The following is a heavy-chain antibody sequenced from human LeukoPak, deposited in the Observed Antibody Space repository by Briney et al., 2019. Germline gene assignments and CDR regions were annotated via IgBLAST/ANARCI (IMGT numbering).Heavy chain of an antibody. J-gene: IGHJ4*02. CDR2: INPHSGDT. V-gene: IGHV1-2*02. D-gene: IGHD5-12*01. CDR3: AEGRGLRSGSDY. CDR1: GYSFTDYY. Sequence: ASVKVSCKASGYSFTDYYIHWVRQAPGQGLEWMGCINPHSGDTKYAQKFQARFTMTRATSISTPYMGLERLRSDDTAVYFCAEGRGLRSGSDYWGQGTLVTVSS.